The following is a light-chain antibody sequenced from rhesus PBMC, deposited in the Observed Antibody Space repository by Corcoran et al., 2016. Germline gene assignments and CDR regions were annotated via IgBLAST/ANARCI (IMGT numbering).Light chain of an antibody. J-gene: IGKJ1*01. CDR3: QQHISSPRT. Sequence: DIQMTQSPSTLSASVGDTVTISCLASQGINNYLAWYHQKPGKAPKPLIYDPSNLESGVPSRFSGSGARTYFTLTITSLQPEDFAIYYCQQHISSPRTFGQGTKVEIK. V-gene: IGKV1S14*01. CDR1: QGINNY. CDR2: DPS.